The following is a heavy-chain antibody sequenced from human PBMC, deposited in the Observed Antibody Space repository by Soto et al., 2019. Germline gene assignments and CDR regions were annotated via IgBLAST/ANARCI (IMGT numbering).Heavy chain of an antibody. Sequence: SVKVSCKASGGTFSSYAISWVRQAPGQGLEWMGGIIPIFGTANYAQKFQDRVTITADKSTSTAYMELSSLRSEDTAVYYCAREMGDFWSGYYKWGPDAFDIWGQGTMVTVSS. J-gene: IGHJ3*02. CDR3: AREMGDFWSGYYKWGPDAFDI. CDR1: GGTFSSYA. V-gene: IGHV1-69*06. CDR2: IIPIFGTA. D-gene: IGHD3-3*01.